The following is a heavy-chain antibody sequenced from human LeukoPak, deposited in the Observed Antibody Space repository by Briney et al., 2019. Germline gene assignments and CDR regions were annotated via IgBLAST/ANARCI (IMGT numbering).Heavy chain of an antibody. CDR1: GFTFSSYS. V-gene: IGHV3-21*01. Sequence: GGSLRLPCAASGFTFSSYSMNWVRQAPGKGLEWVSSISSSSSYIYYADSVKGRFTISRDNAKNSLYLQMNSLRAEDTAVYYCASDLAYCGGDCYSDSNWGQGTLVTVSS. J-gene: IGHJ4*02. CDR3: ASDLAYCGGDCYSDSN. CDR2: ISSSSSYI. D-gene: IGHD2-21*02.